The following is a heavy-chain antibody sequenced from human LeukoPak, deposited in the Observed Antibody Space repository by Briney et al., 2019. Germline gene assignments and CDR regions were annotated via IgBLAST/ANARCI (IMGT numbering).Heavy chain of an antibody. V-gene: IGHV4-59*01. Sequence: PSETLSLTCTVSGGSISIYYWSWIRQPPGKGLEWIGYSYYSGSTNYNPSLKSRVTISVDTSKNQYSLKLSSVTAADTAVYSCARAGGLYDFWSGYYYVYWGQGTLVTVSS. CDR1: GGSISIYY. CDR2: SYYSGST. CDR3: ARAGGLYDFWSGYYYVY. D-gene: IGHD3-3*01. J-gene: IGHJ4*02.